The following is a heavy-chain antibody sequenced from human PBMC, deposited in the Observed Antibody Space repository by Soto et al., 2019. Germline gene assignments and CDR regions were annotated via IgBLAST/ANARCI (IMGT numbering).Heavy chain of an antibody. CDR3: ARGGVGYCSSTSCPTIFYYYYYGMDV. Sequence: AAVKVSCKASGDTFTGHYMHWVRQAPGQGLEWMGWINPNSGGTNYAQKFQGRVTMTRDTSISTAYMELSRLRSDDTAVYYCARGGVGYCSSTSCPTIFYYYYYGMDVWGQGTTVTVSS. J-gene: IGHJ6*02. CDR1: GDTFTGHY. CDR2: INPNSGGT. D-gene: IGHD2-2*01. V-gene: IGHV1-2*02.